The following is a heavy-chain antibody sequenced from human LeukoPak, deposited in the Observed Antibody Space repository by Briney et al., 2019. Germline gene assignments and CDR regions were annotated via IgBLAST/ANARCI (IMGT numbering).Heavy chain of an antibody. V-gene: IGHV4-59*08. J-gene: IGHJ4*02. CDR2: IYYSGST. CDR3: ASTLRSGSYYPFDY. Sequence: SETLSPTCTVSGGSISSYYWSWIRQPPGKGLEWIGYIYYSGSTNYNPSLKSRVTISVDTSKNQFSLKLSSVTAADTAVYYCASTLRSGSYYPFDYWGQGTLVTVSS. CDR1: GGSISSYY. D-gene: IGHD1-26*01.